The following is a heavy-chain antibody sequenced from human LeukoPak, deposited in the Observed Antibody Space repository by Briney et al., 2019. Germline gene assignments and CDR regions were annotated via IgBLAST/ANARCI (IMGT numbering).Heavy chain of an antibody. D-gene: IGHD3-22*01. Sequence: SETLSLTCAVSGGSISSDNWWSGVRQPPGKGLEWIGEIYHRGSTNFNPSLNSRVSISIDKSKNQFSLKLSSVTAADRAVYYCARREYHDSTGYFDLWGRGTLVTVSS. CDR2: IYHRGST. V-gene: IGHV4-4*02. CDR3: ARREYHDSTGYFDL. J-gene: IGHJ2*01. CDR1: GGSISSDNW.